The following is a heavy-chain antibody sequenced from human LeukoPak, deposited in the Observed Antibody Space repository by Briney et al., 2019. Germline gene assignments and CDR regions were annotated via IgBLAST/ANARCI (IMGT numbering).Heavy chain of an antibody. CDR1: GGSFSGYY. CDR2: INHSGST. D-gene: IGHD3-3*01. CDR3: ARADDFWSGYYRNYYYYYMDV. J-gene: IGHJ6*03. V-gene: IGHV4-34*01. Sequence: SETLSLTCAVYGGSFSGYYWSWIRQPPGRGLEWIGEINHSGSTNYNPSLKSRVTISVDTSKNQFSLKLSSVTAADTAVYYCARADDFWSGYYRNYYYYYMDVWGKGTTLTVSS.